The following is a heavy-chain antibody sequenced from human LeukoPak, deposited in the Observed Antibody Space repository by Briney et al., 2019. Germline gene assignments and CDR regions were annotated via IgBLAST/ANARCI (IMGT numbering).Heavy chain of an antibody. V-gene: IGHV3-23*01. CDR1: GFTFSSYA. CDR2: ISGSGGST. CDR3: AKYSSGWYDTPDY. J-gene: IGHJ4*02. Sequence: SGGSLRLSCAASGFTFSSYAMSWVRQAPGKGLEWVSAISGSGGSTYYADSVKGRFTISRDNSKNTLYLQMNSLRAEDTAVYYCAKYSSGWYDTPDYWGQGTLVTVSS. D-gene: IGHD6-19*01.